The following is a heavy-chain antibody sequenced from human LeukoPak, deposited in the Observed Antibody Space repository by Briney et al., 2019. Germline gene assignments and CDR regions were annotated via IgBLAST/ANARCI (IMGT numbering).Heavy chain of an antibody. V-gene: IGHV3-21*01. Sequence: PGGSLRLSCAASGFTFNNAWMTWVRQAPGKGLEWVSSISSSSSYIYYADSVKGRFTISRDNAKNSLYLQMNSLRAEDTAVYYCARGEGPSDYWGQGTLVTVSS. J-gene: IGHJ4*02. CDR2: ISSSSSYI. CDR1: GFTFNNAW. CDR3: ARGEGPSDY.